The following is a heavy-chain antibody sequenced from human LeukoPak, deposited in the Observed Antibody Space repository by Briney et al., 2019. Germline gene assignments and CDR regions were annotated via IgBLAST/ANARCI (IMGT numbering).Heavy chain of an antibody. Sequence: GGSLRLSCAPSGFTFSSYSMNWVRQAPGKGLEWVSYISSSSSTIYYADSVKGRFTISRDNAKNSLYLQMNSLRAEDTAVYYCARDSSGSYTGPDAFDIWGQGTMVTVSS. J-gene: IGHJ3*02. V-gene: IGHV3-48*01. CDR3: ARDSSGSYTGPDAFDI. CDR1: GFTFSSYS. D-gene: IGHD1-26*01. CDR2: ISSSSSTI.